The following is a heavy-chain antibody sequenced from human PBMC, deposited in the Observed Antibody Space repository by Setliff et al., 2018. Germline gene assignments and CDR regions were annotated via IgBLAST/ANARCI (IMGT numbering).Heavy chain of an antibody. V-gene: IGHV4-34*10. CDR1: GGPFSGYY. D-gene: IGHD3-9*01. Sequence: SETLSLTCAVHGGPFSGYYWSWIRQPPGKGLESIGDINHSGGTNSNPSLQSRVTLSLDASRSQFSLALTSVAAADTAMYYCARSLRRTFRRLDWLGFFGDWGQGAMVTVSS. CDR3: ARSLRRTFRRLDWLGFFGD. J-gene: IGHJ4*02. CDR2: INHSGGT.